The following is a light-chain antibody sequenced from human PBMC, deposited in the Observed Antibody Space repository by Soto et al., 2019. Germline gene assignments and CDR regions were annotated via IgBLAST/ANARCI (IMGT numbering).Light chain of an antibody. J-gene: IGKJ5*01. Sequence: DIQMTQSPSSVSASLGERVTITCRASQGISSWLAWYQQKPGKAPNLLLYKASSLESGVPSSFSGSGAGTEFFLTISSLQYEDFSVYYCQQYNKWHPITFGQGTRLEIK. V-gene: IGKV1-5*03. CDR2: KAS. CDR3: QQYNKWHPIT. CDR1: QGISSW.